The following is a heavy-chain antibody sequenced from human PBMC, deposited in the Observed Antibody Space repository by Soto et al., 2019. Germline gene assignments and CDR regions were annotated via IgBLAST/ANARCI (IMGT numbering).Heavy chain of an antibody. CDR3: ARGGDSRYYYYGMDV. V-gene: IGHV5-10-1*01. J-gene: IGHJ6*02. Sequence: PGPAQKISGKGCGGRFTRYRFSWVRQKPGKGLEWMGRIDPSDSYTNYSPSFQGHVTISADKSISTAYLQWSSLKASDTAMYYCARGGDSRYYYYGMDVWGQGTTVTVSS. CDR2: IDPSDSYT. D-gene: IGHD2-21*01. CDR1: GGRFTRYR.